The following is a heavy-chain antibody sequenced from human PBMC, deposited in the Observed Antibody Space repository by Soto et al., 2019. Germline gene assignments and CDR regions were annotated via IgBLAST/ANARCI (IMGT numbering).Heavy chain of an antibody. CDR3: ARLSLIQLEYYFDY. CDR2: IYNSGST. J-gene: IGHJ4*02. V-gene: IGHV4-30-4*08. CDR1: GGSISSGDYY. Sequence: SETLSLTCTVPGGSISSGDYYWSWIRQHPGKGLEWIGHIYNSGSTYYNPSLKSRVTISIDRSKNQFPLKLSSVTAADTAVYYCARLSLIQLEYYFDYWGQGTLVTVSS. D-gene: IGHD5-18*01.